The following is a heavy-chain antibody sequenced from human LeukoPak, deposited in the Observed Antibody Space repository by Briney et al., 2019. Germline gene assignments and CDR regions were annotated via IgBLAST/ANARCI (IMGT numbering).Heavy chain of an antibody. CDR1: GITLSNYG. D-gene: IGHD3-10*01. V-gene: IGHV3-23*01. CDR3: AKRGVIRVILVGFHKEAYYFDS. Sequence: GGSLRLSCAVSGITLSNYGMSWVRQAPGKGLEWVAGISDSGGRTNYAGSVKGRFTISRDNPKNTLYLQMNSLRAEDTAVYFCAKRGVIRVILVGFHKEAYYFDSWGQGALVTVSS. CDR2: ISDSGGRT. J-gene: IGHJ4*02.